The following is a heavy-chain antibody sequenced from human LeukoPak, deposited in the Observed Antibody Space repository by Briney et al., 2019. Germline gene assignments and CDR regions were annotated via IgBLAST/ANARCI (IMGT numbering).Heavy chain of an antibody. V-gene: IGHV3-74*01. CDR2: ISSDGSST. D-gene: IGHD5-18*01. CDR1: GFTFSSYW. CDR3: ARIGYRYGPDY. Sequence: GGSLRLTCAVSGFTFSSYWWHWVRQAPGKGLVWVSRISSDGSSTNYADSVKGRFTISRDNAKNTLHLQMNSLRAEDTAVYYCARIGYRYGPDYWGPGTLVSVSS. J-gene: IGHJ4*02.